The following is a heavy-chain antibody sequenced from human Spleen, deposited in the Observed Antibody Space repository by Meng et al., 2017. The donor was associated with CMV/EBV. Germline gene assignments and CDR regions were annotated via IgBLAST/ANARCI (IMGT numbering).Heavy chain of an antibody. V-gene: IGHV4-59*01. CDR2: IYYGTNT. Sequence: SETLSLTCTVSGGSISTYYWTWIRQPPGKGLERIGYIYYGTNTNYSPSLKIRVTIPVDPSRNQFSMRLTPVNAAVTAVYYCSRQMTITDAFDIWGQGKMVTVSS. J-gene: IGHJ3*02. D-gene: IGHD4/OR15-4a*01. CDR1: GGSISTYY. CDR3: SRQMTITDAFDI.